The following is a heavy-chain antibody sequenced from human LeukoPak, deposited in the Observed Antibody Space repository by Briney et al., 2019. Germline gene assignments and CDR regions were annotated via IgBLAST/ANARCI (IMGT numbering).Heavy chain of an antibody. Sequence: ASVKVSCKVSGYTLTELSMHWVRQAPGKGLEWMGGFDPEDGETIYAQKFQGRVTMTEDTSTDTAYIELSSLRSEDTAVYYCVRAMAPLDTFNYQYAMDVWGQGTMVTVSS. D-gene: IGHD5-24*01. J-gene: IGHJ6*02. CDR3: VRAMAPLDTFNYQYAMDV. V-gene: IGHV1-24*01. CDR2: FDPEDGET. CDR1: GYTLTELS.